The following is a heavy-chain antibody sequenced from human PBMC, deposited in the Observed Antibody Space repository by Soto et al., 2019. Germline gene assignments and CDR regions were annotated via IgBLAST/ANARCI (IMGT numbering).Heavy chain of an antibody. CDR3: ARELVGAMDYYYGMEV. V-gene: IGHV3-30-3*01. CDR1: GFTFSSYA. D-gene: IGHD1-26*01. CDR2: ISYDGSNK. J-gene: IGHJ6*02. Sequence: GGSLRLSCAASGFTFSSYAMHWVRQAPGKGLEWVAVISYDGSNKYYADSVKGRFTISRDNSKNTLYLKMNSLRAEDTAVYYCARELVGAMDYYYGMEVRGQGNTVTVSS.